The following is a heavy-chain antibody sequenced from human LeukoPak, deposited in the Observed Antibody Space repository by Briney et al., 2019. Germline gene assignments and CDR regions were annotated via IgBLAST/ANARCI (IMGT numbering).Heavy chain of an antibody. J-gene: IGHJ4*02. CDR1: GFTFSSYG. D-gene: IGHD6-13*01. CDR3: ARPKYSSSWTVGDFDY. CDR2: IRYDGSNK. Sequence: GGSLRLSCAASGFTFSSYGMHWVRQAPGKGLEWVAFIRYDGSNKYYADSVKGRFTISRDNSKNTLYLQMNSLRAEDTAVYYCARPKYSSSWTVGDFDYWGQGTLVTVSS. V-gene: IGHV3-30*02.